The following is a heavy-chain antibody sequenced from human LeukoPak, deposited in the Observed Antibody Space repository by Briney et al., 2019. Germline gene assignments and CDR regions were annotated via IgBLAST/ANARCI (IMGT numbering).Heavy chain of an antibody. CDR1: GGTFSSYA. Sequence: SVKVSCKASGGTFSSYAISWVRQAPGQGLEWMGGIIPIFGTANYAQKFQGRVTITADKSTSTAYMELSSLRSEDTAVYYCARGQDNYYGSGSYYYRSYDAFDIWGQGTMVTVSS. V-gene: IGHV1-69*06. J-gene: IGHJ3*02. CDR2: IIPIFGTA. CDR3: ARGQDNYYGSGSYYYRSYDAFDI. D-gene: IGHD3-10*01.